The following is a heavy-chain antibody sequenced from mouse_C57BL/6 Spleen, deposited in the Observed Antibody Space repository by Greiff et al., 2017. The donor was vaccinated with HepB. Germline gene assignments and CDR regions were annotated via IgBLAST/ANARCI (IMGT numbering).Heavy chain of an antibody. J-gene: IGHJ2*01. D-gene: IGHD4-1*01. CDR2: IYPGSGST. V-gene: IGHV1-55*01. CDR1: GYTFTSYW. Sequence: VKLQQPGAELVKPGASVKMSCKASGYTFTSYWITWVKQRPGQGLEWIGDIYPGSGSTNYNEKFKSKATLTVDTSSSTAYMQLSSLTSEDSAVYYCARPKTGTTGYFDYWGQGTTLTVSS. CDR3: ARPKTGTTGYFDY.